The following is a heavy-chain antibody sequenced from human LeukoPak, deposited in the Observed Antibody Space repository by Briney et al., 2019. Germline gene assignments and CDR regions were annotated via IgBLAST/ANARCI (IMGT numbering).Heavy chain of an antibody. J-gene: IGHJ2*01. CDR3: ARARVDRAMFTWLNWYFDL. V-gene: IGHV3-30*14. Sequence: PGGSLRLSCAASGFTFSSYAMDWVRQAPGEGPEWVTVISYNGSNKYYADSVKGRFSISRHDSKNTLYLQMNSLRDEDTAVYYCARARVDRAMFTWLNWYFDLWGRGTLVTVSS. D-gene: IGHD5-18*01. CDR1: GFTFSSYA. CDR2: ISYNGSNK.